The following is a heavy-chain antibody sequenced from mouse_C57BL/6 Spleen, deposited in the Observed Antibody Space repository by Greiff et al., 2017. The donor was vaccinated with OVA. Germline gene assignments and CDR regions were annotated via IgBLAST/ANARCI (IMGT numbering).Heavy chain of an antibody. D-gene: IGHD2-2*01. V-gene: IGHV5-4*03. J-gene: IGHJ3*01. CDR3: ASMVTTVEVWFAY. CDR1: GFTFSSYA. Sequence: EVKLVESGGGLVKPGGSLKLSCAASGFTFSSYAMSWVRQTPEKRLEWVATISDGGSYTYYPDNVKGRFTISRDNAKNHLYLQMSHLKSEDTAMYYCASMVTTVEVWFAYWGQGTLVTVSA. CDR2: ISDGGSYT.